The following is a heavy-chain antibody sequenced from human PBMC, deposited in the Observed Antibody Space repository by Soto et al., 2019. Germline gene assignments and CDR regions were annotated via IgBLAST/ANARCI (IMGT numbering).Heavy chain of an antibody. CDR2: INPTGSMT. Sequence: QVKLVQSGAEVKKPGASVKVSCKASGYSFITSYYMHWVRQAPGQGLEWLGIINPTGSMTKYSQRFQCRLTMTRDTSPSTDYMELTTLTSEDTAVYFCARDTGYDHDAFDIWGQGTMVTVSS. CDR3: ARDTGYDHDAFDI. D-gene: IGHD5-12*01. J-gene: IGHJ3*02. CDR1: GYSFITSYY. V-gene: IGHV1-46*01.